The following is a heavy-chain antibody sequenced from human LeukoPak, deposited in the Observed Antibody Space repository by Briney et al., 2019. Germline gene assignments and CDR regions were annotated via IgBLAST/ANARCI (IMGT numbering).Heavy chain of an antibody. J-gene: IGHJ4*02. CDR1: GFTFDAYA. CDR2: ISWNGGGM. D-gene: IGHD6-6*01. V-gene: IGHV3-9*01. CDR3: AKDITGGRSSPYFDS. Sequence: SGGSLRLSCAASGFTFDAYAMHWVRHAPGKGLEWVSGISWNGGGMGYAVSVKGRFTISRDNAKNSLYLQMNSLRDEDTALYYCAKDITGGRSSPYFDSWGQGTLVTVSS.